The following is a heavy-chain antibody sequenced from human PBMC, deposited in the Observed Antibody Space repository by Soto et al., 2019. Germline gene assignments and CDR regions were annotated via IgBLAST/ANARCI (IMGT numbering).Heavy chain of an antibody. CDR1: GFNFVDHG. CDR3: VRARAATLGPFAF. CDR2: ISVYNGNI. V-gene: IGHV1-18*04. Sequence: QVQLLQSGPEVRKPGTSVKVSCKASGFNFVDHGFSWVRQAPGHALEWMGWISVYNGNIDYAEKFQGRVSMTTDTSTDTAYMELGSLRSDDTAVYYCVRARAATLGPFAFWGQGTLVTASS. D-gene: IGHD3-16*01. J-gene: IGHJ4*02.